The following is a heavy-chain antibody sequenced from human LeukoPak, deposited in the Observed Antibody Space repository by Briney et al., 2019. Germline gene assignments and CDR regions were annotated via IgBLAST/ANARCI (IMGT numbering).Heavy chain of an antibody. D-gene: IGHD2-2*01. V-gene: IGHV3-23*01. J-gene: IGHJ4*02. CDR3: AKDGGSVVPADTFDY. Sequence: GGSLRLSCAASGFTFSSYAMSWVRQVPGKGLEWVSAISGSGGSTYYADSVKGRFTISRDNSKNTLYLQMNSLRAEDTAVYYCAKDGGSVVPADTFDYWGQGTLVTVSS. CDR1: GFTFSSYA. CDR2: ISGSGGST.